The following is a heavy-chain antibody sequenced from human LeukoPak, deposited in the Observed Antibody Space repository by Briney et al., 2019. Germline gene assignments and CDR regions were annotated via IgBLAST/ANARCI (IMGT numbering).Heavy chain of an antibody. CDR2: IYSSGST. D-gene: IGHD6-13*01. CDR1: GGSISSYY. V-gene: IGHV4-59*08. Sequence: PSETLSLTCTVSGGSISSYYWSWIRQPPGKGLEWIGYIYSSGSTNYNPSLKSRVTISVDTSKNQFSLKLSSVTAADTAVYYCARLGRGYSSSRGFGYWGQGTLVTVSS. CDR3: ARLGRGYSSSRGFGY. J-gene: IGHJ4*02.